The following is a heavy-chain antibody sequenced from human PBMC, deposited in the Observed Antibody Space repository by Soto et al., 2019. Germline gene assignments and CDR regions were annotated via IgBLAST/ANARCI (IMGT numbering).Heavy chain of an antibody. CDR2: IHYSGRT. Sequence: SETLSLTCSVSNGSISGFYWTWIRQPPGKILEWIGYIHYSGRTDYNPSLTSRATMSVDTSKNQFSLNLKSITAADTAVYYCVRVGVGIGNRFDSWGRGTLVTVSS. CDR3: VRVGVGIGNRFDS. J-gene: IGHJ4*02. D-gene: IGHD1-26*01. V-gene: IGHV4-59*12. CDR1: NGSISGFY.